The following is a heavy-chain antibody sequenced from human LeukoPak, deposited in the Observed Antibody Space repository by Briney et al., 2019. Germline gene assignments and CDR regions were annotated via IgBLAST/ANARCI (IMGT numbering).Heavy chain of an antibody. D-gene: IGHD6-19*01. V-gene: IGHV5-51*01. CDR3: ARFSPGGWYYFDY. Sequence: GESLKTSCQGSGYIFATHWIAWVRQMPGKGLEWMGIIYPGDSDSRYSPSFQGQVTMSADKSISTAWLQWSSLKASDTAIYFCARFSPGGWYYFDYWGQGTLVTVSS. J-gene: IGHJ4*02. CDR2: IYPGDSDS. CDR1: GYIFATHW.